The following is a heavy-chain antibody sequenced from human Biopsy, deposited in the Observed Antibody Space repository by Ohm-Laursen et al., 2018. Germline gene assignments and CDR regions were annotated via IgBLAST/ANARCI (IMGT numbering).Heavy chain of an antibody. CDR1: GESFNGYY. CDR3: VRGVDYYDPYHYYALDV. V-gene: IGHV4-34*01. CDR2: INHSGRT. Sequence: GTLSLTCVVYGESFNGYYWSWIRQTPGKGLEWIGEINHSGRTNYNPSLKSRVTISVDTSKNQFSLKVRSVTAADTVVYYCVRGVDYYDPYHYYALDVWGQGTTVTVSS. J-gene: IGHJ6*02. D-gene: IGHD3-22*01.